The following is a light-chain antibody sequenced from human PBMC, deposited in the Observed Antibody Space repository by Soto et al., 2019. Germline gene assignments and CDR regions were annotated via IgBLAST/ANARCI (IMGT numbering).Light chain of an antibody. J-gene: IGKJ5*01. CDR3: QQANSFPIT. CDR1: PDRRVD. Sequence: IRMAPSPASLSASVSDRLIRTRRASPDRRVDVGWLQQKPGHAPNLLIHAASSLQSGVPSRFSGSGSGTDFTLTISSLQPEDFATYYCQQANSFPITFGQGTRLEIK. V-gene: IGKV1-17*01. CDR2: AAS.